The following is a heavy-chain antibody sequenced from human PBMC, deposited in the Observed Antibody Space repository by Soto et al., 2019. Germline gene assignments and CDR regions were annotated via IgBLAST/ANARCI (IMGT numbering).Heavy chain of an antibody. Sequence: QVQLVQSGAEVKKPGSSVKVSCKASGGTFSSYTISWVRQAPGKGLEWMGRIIPIHGIANYAQKFQGRVTITADKSTSTAYMELRSLRSEDTAWYYCARGTISDAFDIWGQGTMVTVSS. D-gene: IGHD3-9*01. J-gene: IGHJ3*02. CDR3: ARGTISDAFDI. CDR1: GGTFSSYT. V-gene: IGHV1-69*02. CDR2: IIPIHGIA.